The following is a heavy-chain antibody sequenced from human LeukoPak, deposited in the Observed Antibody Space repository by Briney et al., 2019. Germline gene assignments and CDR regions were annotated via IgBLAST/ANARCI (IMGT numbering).Heavy chain of an antibody. CDR1: GFTFSDYY. CDR2: ISSSGSTI. D-gene: IGHD3-3*01. J-gene: IGHJ6*03. Sequence: AGGSLRLSCAASGFTFSDYYMSWIRQAPGKGLEWVSYISSSGSTIYYADSVKGRFTISRDNAKNSLYLQMNSLRAEDAAVYYCARASLTRGIFGVVTNHYYYYMDVWGKGTTVTVSS. CDR3: ARASLTRGIFGVVTNHYYYYMDV. V-gene: IGHV3-11*01.